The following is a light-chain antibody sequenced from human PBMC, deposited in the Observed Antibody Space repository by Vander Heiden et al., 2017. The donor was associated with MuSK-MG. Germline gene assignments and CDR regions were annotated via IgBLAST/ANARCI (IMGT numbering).Light chain of an antibody. CDR3: SSYAGSNNLYV. V-gene: IGLV2-8*01. J-gene: IGLJ1*01. CDR2: EVS. CDR1: SSDGGGYSY. Sequence: QSALTQPPSASGSPGTSGNISCTGTSSDGGGYSYVPWYQQHPGKAPKLMIYEVSKRPSGVPDRFSGSKSGNTASLTVSGLQAEDEADYYCSSYAGSNNLYVFGTGTKVTVL.